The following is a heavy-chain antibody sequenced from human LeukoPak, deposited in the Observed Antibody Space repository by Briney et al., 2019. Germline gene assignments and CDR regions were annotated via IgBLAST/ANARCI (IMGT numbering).Heavy chain of an antibody. J-gene: IGHJ3*02. CDR3: AKAEGDYYLPAFDI. V-gene: IGHV3-23*01. CDR1: GFTFSSYA. D-gene: IGHD2-21*02. Sequence: PGGSPRLSCAASGFTFSSYAMSWVRQAPGKGLEWVSVISGSGGNTYYADSVKGRFTISRDNSKNTLYLQMNSLRAEDTAVYYCAKAEGDYYLPAFDIWGQGTMVTVSS. CDR2: ISGSGGNT.